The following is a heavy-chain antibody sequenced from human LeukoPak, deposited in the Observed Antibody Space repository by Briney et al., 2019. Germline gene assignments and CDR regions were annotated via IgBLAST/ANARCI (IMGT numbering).Heavy chain of an antibody. Sequence: GGSLRLPCSASGFPFSSYAMHWVRQAPGKGLEYVSAISDSGGSTYYADSVKGRFTISRDDSKNTLYLQMSSLRAEDTAVYFCVRGYSFGPYGMDVWGQGTTVTVSS. CDR1: GFPFSSYA. D-gene: IGHD2-15*01. CDR3: VRGYSFGPYGMDV. J-gene: IGHJ6*02. CDR2: ISDSGGST. V-gene: IGHV3-64D*09.